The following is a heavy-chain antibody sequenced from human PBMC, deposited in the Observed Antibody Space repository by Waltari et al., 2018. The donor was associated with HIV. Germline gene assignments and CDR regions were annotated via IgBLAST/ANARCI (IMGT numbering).Heavy chain of an antibody. Sequence: EVQLVESGGGLVEPGGVLRPSCAASGSAFSHYWMSWVRQAPGKGLGWVANIKQDGSEKYYVDSVKGRFTISRDNDKNSVDLQMNSLRAEDTAVYYCARDGGRRGPFGYWGQGTLVTVSS. V-gene: IGHV3-7*01. CDR3: ARDGGRRGPFGY. J-gene: IGHJ4*02. CDR1: GSAFSHYW. D-gene: IGHD3-3*01. CDR2: IKQDGSEK.